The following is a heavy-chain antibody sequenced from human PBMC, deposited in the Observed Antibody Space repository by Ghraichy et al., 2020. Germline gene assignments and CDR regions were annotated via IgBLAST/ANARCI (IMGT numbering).Heavy chain of an antibody. D-gene: IGHD2-8*01. CDR2: IKQDGSEK. V-gene: IGHV3-7*03. CDR3: AKMLGGVTGDY. Sequence: GALRLSCAASGFTFSRNWMSWVRQAPGKGLEWVANIKQDGSEKYYVDSVKGRFTISRDNTKNSLYLQMNSLRAEDTAVYYCAKMLGGVTGDYWGQGTLVTVSS. J-gene: IGHJ4*02. CDR1: GFTFSRNW.